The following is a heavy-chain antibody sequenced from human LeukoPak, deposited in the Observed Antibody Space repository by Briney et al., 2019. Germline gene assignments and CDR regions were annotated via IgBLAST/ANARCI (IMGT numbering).Heavy chain of an antibody. V-gene: IGHV4-39*01. CDR1: GASISGSGYY. CDR3: VKSGGYGLIDY. Sequence: SETLSLTCAVSGASISGSGYYWGWIRQPPGKELEWIGNIYSSGSTYYNASLQSRVTISIDTSKNQFSLRLSSVTAADTAMYYCVKSGGYGLIDYWGQGTRVTVSS. J-gene: IGHJ4*02. D-gene: IGHD1-26*01. CDR2: IYSSGST.